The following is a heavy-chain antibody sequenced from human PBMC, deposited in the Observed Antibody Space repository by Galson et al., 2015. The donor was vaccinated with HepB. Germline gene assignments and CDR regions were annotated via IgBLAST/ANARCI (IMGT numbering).Heavy chain of an antibody. J-gene: IGHJ6*02. CDR1: EDSVSSNSAA. CDR3: ARVAGTIYYYGMDV. V-gene: IGHV6-1*01. CDR2: TYYRSKWYS. Sequence: CAISEDSVSSNSAAWNWIRRSPSRGLEWLGRTYYRSKWYSDYAVSVRSRITINPDTSKNQFSLQLKSVTPGDTAVYYCARVAGTIYYYGMDVWGQGTTVTVSS. D-gene: IGHD6-19*01.